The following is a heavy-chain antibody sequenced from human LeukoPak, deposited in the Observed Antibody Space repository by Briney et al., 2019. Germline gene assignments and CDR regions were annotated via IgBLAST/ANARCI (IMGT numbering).Heavy chain of an antibody. CDR1: GFTFSSYA. Sequence: GGSLRLSCAASGFTFSSYAMSWVRQAPGKGLEWVSAISGSGVSTYYAASVKGPFTISRDNSKNTLYLQMNSLRAEDTAVYYCAKDCSSTSCPTSDYWGQGTLVTVSS. CDR2: ISGSGVST. D-gene: IGHD2-2*01. J-gene: IGHJ4*02. V-gene: IGHV3-23*01. CDR3: AKDCSSTSCPTSDY.